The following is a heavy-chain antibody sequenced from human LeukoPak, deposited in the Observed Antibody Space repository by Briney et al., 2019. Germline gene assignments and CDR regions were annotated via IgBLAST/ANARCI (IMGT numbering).Heavy chain of an antibody. V-gene: IGHV3-21*01. D-gene: IGHD3-10*01. CDR1: GFTFSSYS. CDR2: ISSSSSYI. CDR3: ARGTYYYGSGSYRPVDY. J-gene: IGHJ4*02. Sequence: NPGGSLRLSCAASGFTFSSYSMNWVRQAPGKGLEWVSSISSSSSYIHYADSVRGRFTISRDNAKNSLYLQMNSLRAEDTAVYYCARGTYYYGSGSYRPVDYWGQGTLVTVSS.